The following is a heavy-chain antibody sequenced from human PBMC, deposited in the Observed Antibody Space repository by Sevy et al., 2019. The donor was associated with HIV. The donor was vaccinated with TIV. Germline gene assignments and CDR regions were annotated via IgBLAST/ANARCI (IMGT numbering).Heavy chain of an antibody. CDR1: GGTFSSYA. CDR2: IIPIFGTA. V-gene: IGHV1-69*06. J-gene: IGHJ4*02. Sequence: ASVKVSCKASGGTFSSYAISWVRQAPGQGLEWMGGIIPIFGTANYAQKFQGRVTITADKSTSIAYMELSSLRSEDTAVYYCARVKAFSGGLLGWGQGTLVTVSS. CDR3: ARVKAFSGGLLG. D-gene: IGHD2-15*01.